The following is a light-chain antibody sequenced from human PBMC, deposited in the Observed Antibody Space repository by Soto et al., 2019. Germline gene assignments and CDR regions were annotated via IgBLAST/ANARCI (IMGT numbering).Light chain of an antibody. J-gene: IGKJ5*01. Sequence: EIVMTQSPATLSVSPGEGSTVSCRASQSVSTYLAWYQQKPGQAPRLLIYGASTRATGIPARFSGSGSGTEFTLTISSLQSEDFAIYYCQQYNNYPPITFGQGTRLDIK. CDR2: GAS. CDR3: QQYNNYPPIT. V-gene: IGKV3D-15*01. CDR1: QSVSTY.